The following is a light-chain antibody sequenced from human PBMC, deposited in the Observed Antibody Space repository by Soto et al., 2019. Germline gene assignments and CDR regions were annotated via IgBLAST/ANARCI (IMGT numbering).Light chain of an antibody. J-gene: IGKJ1*01. V-gene: IGKV3-11*01. CDR3: QQRSNRWT. CDR1: QTVRNNY. Sequence: EFVLTQSPGTLSLSPGERATLSRRASQTVRNNYLAWYQQKPGQAPRLLIYDASNRATGIPARFSGSGSGTDFTLTISSLEPEDFAVYYCQQRSNRWTFGQGTKVDIK. CDR2: DAS.